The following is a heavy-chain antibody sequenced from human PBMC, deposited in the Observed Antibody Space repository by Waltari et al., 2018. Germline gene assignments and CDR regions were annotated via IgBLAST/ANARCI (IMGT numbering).Heavy chain of an antibody. Sequence: QVQLQESGPGLVKPSETLSLTCTVSGGSISSYYWSWIRQPAGKGLEWIGRIDTSGGTNNNPSLKSRVTMSVDTSKNQFSLKLSSVTAADTAVYYCAREGTPSYYYDSSGYYPNWYFDLWGRGTLVTVSS. CDR2: IDTSGGT. CDR1: GGSISSYY. V-gene: IGHV4-4*07. D-gene: IGHD3-22*01. J-gene: IGHJ2*01. CDR3: AREGTPSYYYDSSGYYPNWYFDL.